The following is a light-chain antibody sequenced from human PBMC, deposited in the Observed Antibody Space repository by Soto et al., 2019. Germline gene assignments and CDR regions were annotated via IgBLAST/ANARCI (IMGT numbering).Light chain of an antibody. V-gene: IGKV3-15*01. CDR1: QSASSN. CDR2: GPS. J-gene: IGKJ1*01. CDR3: QQSYDWPWT. Sequence: EIVLTQSPSTLSVSPGERATLSCRASQSASSNLACYQQKPGQSPRLLIYGPSPRATGIPARFSGSGYGTEFTLNISSMQSEDFAVYWCQQSYDWPWTFGQGTKVEIK.